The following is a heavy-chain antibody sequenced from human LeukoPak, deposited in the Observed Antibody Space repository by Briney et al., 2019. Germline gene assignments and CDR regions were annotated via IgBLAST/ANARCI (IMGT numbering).Heavy chain of an antibody. CDR1: GFTFSIYS. V-gene: IGHV3-23*01. Sequence: PGGSLRLSWAAAGFTFSIYSMNWGRQARGKGREWVSAISGSVCTTYSSDSVKCRFTISRDNSKNTLYLQINSLRAEDTAVYYCALSTKGGRSLYNGDAFDIWGQGTMVTVSS. CDR2: ISGSVCTT. D-gene: IGHD6-13*01. J-gene: IGHJ3*02. CDR3: ALSTKGGRSLYNGDAFDI.